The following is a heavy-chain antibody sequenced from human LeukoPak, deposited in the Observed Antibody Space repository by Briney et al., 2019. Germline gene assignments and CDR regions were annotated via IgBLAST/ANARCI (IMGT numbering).Heavy chain of an antibody. Sequence: GASLKISCKVSGYSFTSYCIGWVRQMPGKGLEGMGIIYHGDSGPTYSPSFQGQVTISVDKSINTAYLQWSSLQASDTAMYYCGMSGDRVPLQDDVFDVWGQGTMVTVST. J-gene: IGHJ3*01. V-gene: IGHV5-51*01. D-gene: IGHD1-26*01. CDR2: IYHGDSGP. CDR1: GYSFTSYC. CDR3: GMSGDRVPLQDDVFDV.